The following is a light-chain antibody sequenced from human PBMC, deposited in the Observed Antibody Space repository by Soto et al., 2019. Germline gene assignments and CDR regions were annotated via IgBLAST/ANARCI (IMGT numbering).Light chain of an antibody. J-gene: IGKJ4*01. CDR3: QQYKNYSPLT. CDR2: QAS. Sequence: DVPMTQSPSTLSASVGDRVTITCRASQSIGRWLAWYQQRPGKAPKLLIYQASTLEGGVPSRFSGSGSGTEFTLTISSLQPDDFATYYCQQYKNYSPLTFGGGTTVEIK. V-gene: IGKV1-5*03. CDR1: QSIGRW.